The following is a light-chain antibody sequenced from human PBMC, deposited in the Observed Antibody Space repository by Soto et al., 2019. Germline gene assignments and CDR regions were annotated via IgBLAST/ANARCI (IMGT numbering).Light chain of an antibody. J-gene: IGKJ4*01. Sequence: IKLTQSPSSLSASVGDRVTITCRASQGIGSYLAWYQHKPGKAPKLLIYAASTLQSGVPSRFSGSGSGPDFTLTISRLQPEDFATYYCQQLYNYPLTFGGGTKVDIK. CDR1: QGIGSY. CDR3: QQLYNYPLT. CDR2: AAS. V-gene: IGKV1-9*01.